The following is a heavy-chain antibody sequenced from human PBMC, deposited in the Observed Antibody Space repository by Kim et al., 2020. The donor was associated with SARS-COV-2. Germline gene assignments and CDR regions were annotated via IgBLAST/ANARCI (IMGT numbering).Heavy chain of an antibody. J-gene: IGHJ4*02. Sequence: SETLSLTCTVSGGSISSGAYSWGWIRQPPGKGLEWIGNLYYSGSTDYNPSLKSRVTISVDTSRNHVSLRLISVTAADTAVYYCARPEGYCARPSCPFHDWGQGTLVTVSS. D-gene: IGHD2-2*01. V-gene: IGHV4-39*02. CDR2: LYYSGST. CDR3: ARPEGYCARPSCPFHD. CDR1: GGSISSGAYS.